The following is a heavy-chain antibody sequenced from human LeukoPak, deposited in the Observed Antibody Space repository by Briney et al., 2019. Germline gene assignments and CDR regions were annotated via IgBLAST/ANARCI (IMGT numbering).Heavy chain of an antibody. V-gene: IGHV4-34*01. CDR3: ARGRDIVATLGYYYYYGMDV. CDR2: INHSGST. CDR1: GGSFSGYY. J-gene: IGHJ6*02. D-gene: IGHD5-12*01. Sequence: SETLSLTCAVYGGSFSGYYWSWIRQPPGKGLEWIGEINHSGSTNYNPSLKSRVTISVDTSKNQFSLKLSSVTAADTAVYYCARGRDIVATLGYYYYYGMDVWGQGTTVTVSS.